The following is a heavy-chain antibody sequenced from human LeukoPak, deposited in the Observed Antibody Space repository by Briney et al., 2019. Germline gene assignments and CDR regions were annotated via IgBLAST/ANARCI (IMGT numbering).Heavy chain of an antibody. CDR3: ARAPYYDFWSGSYYYYMDV. Sequence: KSSETLSLTCTVSGGSISSYYWSWIRQPPGKGLEWIGYIYTSGSTNYNPSLKSRVTISVDTSKSQFSLKLSSVTAADTAVYYCARAPYYDFWSGSYYYYMDVWGKGTTVTVSS. CDR2: IYTSGST. CDR1: GGSISSYY. D-gene: IGHD3-3*01. V-gene: IGHV4-4*09. J-gene: IGHJ6*03.